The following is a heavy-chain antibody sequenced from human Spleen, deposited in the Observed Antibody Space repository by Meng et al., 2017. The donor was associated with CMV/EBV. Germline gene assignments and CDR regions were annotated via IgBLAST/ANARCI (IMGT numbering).Heavy chain of an antibody. CDR3: GRDLYNYPPGGIEY. D-gene: IGHD5-24*01. Sequence: ASVKVSCKASGYTFTSYYMHWVRQAPGQGLEYMGMNNPSSSSTRYAQKFQGRVTMTRDTSTSTVYMELSSLRSEDTAVYYCGRDLYNYPPGGIEYWGQGTLVTVSS. CDR2: NNPSSSST. CDR1: GYTFTSYY. J-gene: IGHJ4*02. V-gene: IGHV1-46*01.